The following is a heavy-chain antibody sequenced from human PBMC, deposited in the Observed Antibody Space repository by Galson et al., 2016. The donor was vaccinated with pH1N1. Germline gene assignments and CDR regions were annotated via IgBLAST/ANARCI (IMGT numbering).Heavy chain of an antibody. V-gene: IGHV1-2*06. CDR3: AREEGRAAAGTTD. CDR2: VDPKTGGT. D-gene: IGHD6-13*01. Sequence: SVKVSCKASGYRFRDYYVHWVRQAPGHGLEWTGRVDPKTGGTKYGQKFQGRVTMTSDTSITTGYMELTRLKSDDTALYYCAREEGRAAAGTTDWGQGALVTVSS. J-gene: IGHJ4*01. CDR1: GYRFRDYY.